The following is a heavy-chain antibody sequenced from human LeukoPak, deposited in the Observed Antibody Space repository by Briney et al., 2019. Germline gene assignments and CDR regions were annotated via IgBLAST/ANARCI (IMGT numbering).Heavy chain of an antibody. V-gene: IGHV4-31*03. CDR3: ARREGGYETIDY. CDR1: GGSISSGGYY. D-gene: IGHD5-12*01. Sequence: SETLSLTCTVSGGSISSGGYYWSWNRQHPGKGLEWIGYIYYTGSTYYNPSLKSRVTISVDTSKNQFSLKLTSVTAADTAVYYCARREGGYETIDYWGQGTLVTVSS. J-gene: IGHJ4*02. CDR2: IYYTGST.